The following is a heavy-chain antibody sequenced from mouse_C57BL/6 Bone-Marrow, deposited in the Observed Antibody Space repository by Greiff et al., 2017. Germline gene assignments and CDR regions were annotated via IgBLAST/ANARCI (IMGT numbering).Heavy chain of an antibody. V-gene: IGHV1-52*01. CDR2: IDPSDSET. CDR3: ARVEYPLYYYAMDY. Sequence: VQLQQPGAELVRPGSSVKLSCKASGYTFTSYWMHWVKQRPIQGLEWIGNIDPSDSETHYNQKFKDKATLTVDKSSSTAYMQLSSLTSEDSAVYYCARVEYPLYYYAMDYWGQGTSVTVSS. D-gene: IGHD5-1*01. CDR1: GYTFTSYW. J-gene: IGHJ4*01.